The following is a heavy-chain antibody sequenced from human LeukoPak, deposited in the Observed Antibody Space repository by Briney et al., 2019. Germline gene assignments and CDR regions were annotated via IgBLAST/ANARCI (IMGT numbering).Heavy chain of an antibody. D-gene: IGHD1-7*01. J-gene: IGHJ6*02. CDR3: ARGNSITGTSYYGMDV. CDR2: INPNSGGT. V-gene: IGHV1-2*02. Sequence: ASVKVSCKASGYALTGYYMHWVRQAPGQGLEWTGWINPNSGGTNCAQKFQGRVTMTRDTSTSTAYMELTWLRSDDTAVYYCARGNSITGTSYYGMDVWGQGTTVTVSS. CDR1: GYALTGYY.